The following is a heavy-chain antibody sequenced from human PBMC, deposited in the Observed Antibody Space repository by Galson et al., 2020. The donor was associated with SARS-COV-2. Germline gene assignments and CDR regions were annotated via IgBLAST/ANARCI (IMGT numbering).Heavy chain of an antibody. J-gene: IGHJ4*01. CDR1: GGSISGFY. V-gene: IGHV4-4*07. Sequence: LQTLSLNCTVSGGSISGFYWSWFRQPAGKGLEWIGRIYSNGNISHNPSLRSRVTMSVGTSKNQFFLKLTSVTAADTAVYYCARETEYGSGWPSPFDYWGHGTLVTVSS. CDR3: ARETEYGSGWPSPFDY. D-gene: IGHD6-25*01. CDR2: IYSNGNI.